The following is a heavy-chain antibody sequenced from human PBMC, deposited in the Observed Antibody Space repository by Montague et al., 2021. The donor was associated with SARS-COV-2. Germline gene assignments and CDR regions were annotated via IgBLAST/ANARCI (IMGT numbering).Heavy chain of an antibody. J-gene: IGHJ4*02. CDR2: ISYDGSNE. V-gene: IGHV3-30*17. CDR3: ARTYYYDSSGFPGPYYFDF. CDR1: GFMFHLYA. D-gene: IGHD3-22*01. Sequence: SLRLSCAASGFMFHLYAMHWVRQAPGQGLEWVAVISYDGSNEFYADSVQGRFTISRDNSGNTVSLQMHSLRAEDTAVYYCARTYYYDSSGFPGPYYFDFWGQGPPVPVSS.